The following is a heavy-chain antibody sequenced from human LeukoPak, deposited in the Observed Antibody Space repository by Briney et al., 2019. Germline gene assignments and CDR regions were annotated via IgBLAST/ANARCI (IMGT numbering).Heavy chain of an antibody. J-gene: IGHJ3*02. Sequence: ASVKVSCKASGYTFTGYYMHWVRQAPGQGLEWMGWINPNGGGTNYAQKFQGRVTMTRDTSISTAYMELSRLRSDDTAVYYCARASSSVGFHAFDIWGQGTMVTVSS. CDR2: INPNGGGT. CDR1: GYTFTGYY. CDR3: ARASSSVGFHAFDI. D-gene: IGHD5/OR15-5a*01. V-gene: IGHV1-2*02.